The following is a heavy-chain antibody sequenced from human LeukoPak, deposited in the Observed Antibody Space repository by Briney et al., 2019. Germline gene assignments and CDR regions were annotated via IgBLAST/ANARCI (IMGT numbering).Heavy chain of an antibody. V-gene: IGHV3-30*18. CDR2: ISYDGSNK. J-gene: IGHJ4*02. CDR3: AKDGGDGSGSYPDY. CDR1: GFTFSSYG. D-gene: IGHD3-10*01. Sequence: PGRSLRLSCAASGFTFSSYGMHWVRQAPGKGLEWVAVISYDGSNKYYADSVKGRFTISRDNSKNTLYLQMNSLRAEDTAVYYCAKDGGDGSGSYPDYWGQGTLVTASS.